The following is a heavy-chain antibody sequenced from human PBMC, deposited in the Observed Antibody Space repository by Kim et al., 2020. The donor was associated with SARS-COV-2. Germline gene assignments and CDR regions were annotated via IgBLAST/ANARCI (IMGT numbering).Heavy chain of an antibody. D-gene: IGHD3-22*01. Sequence: SETLSLTCTVSGGSISSGDYYWSWIRQPPGKGLEWIGYIYYSGSTYYNPSLKSRVTISVDTSKNQFSLKLSSVTAADTAVYYCARVTMIVVVIKGGVYYFDYWGQGTLVTVSS. V-gene: IGHV4-30-4*01. CDR2: IYYSGST. CDR1: GGSISSGDYY. J-gene: IGHJ4*02. CDR3: ARVTMIVVVIKGGVYYFDY.